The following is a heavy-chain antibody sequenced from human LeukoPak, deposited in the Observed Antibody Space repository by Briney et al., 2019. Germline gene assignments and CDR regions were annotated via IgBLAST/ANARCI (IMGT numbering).Heavy chain of an antibody. CDR3: ARTENRYYYDSS. J-gene: IGHJ3*01. V-gene: IGHV4-34*01. CDR2: INHSGST. Sequence: SETLSLTCAVYGGSFSGYYWSWIRQPPGKGLEWIGEINHSGSTNYNPSLKSRVTISVDTSKNQFSLKLSSVTAADTAVYYCARTENRYYYDSSWGQGTMVTVSS. D-gene: IGHD3-22*01. CDR1: GGSFSGYY.